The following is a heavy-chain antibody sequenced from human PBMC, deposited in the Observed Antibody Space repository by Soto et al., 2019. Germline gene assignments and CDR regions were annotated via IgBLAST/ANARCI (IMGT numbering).Heavy chain of an antibody. CDR1: GFSLTTDGVG. CDR3: AHSRNLITEDAQVGDFDY. CDR2: IYLDDDE. V-gene: IGHV2-5*02. J-gene: IGHJ4*02. Sequence: QITLKESGPTLVKPTQTLKLTCSFSGFSLTTDGVGVGWVRQPPGEALEWLALIYLDDDERYSPSLKTRLTITKDTSKNQVVHIMTNMDPVDTATYYWAHSRNLITEDAQVGDFDYWGQGTLVTVSS. D-gene: IGHD3-10*01.